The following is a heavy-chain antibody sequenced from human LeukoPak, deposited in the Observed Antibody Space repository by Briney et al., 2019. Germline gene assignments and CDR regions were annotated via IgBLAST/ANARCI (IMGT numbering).Heavy chain of an antibody. Sequence: SETLSLTCTVSGDSISNFYWSWIRQPAGKGLEWLGRIYTSGSTNYNPSFKSRITISVDTSKNQFSLKVISVTAADTAVYYCARFLAGTRHFHFYYYMDVWGKGTTVTISS. CDR3: ARFLAGTRHFHFYYYMDV. CDR1: GDSISNFY. J-gene: IGHJ6*03. D-gene: IGHD3-9*01. V-gene: IGHV4-4*07. CDR2: IYTSGST.